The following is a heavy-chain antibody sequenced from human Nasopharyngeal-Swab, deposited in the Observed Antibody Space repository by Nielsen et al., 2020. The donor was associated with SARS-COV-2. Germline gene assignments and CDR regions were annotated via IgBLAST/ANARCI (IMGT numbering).Heavy chain of an antibody. V-gene: IGHV3-23*01. CDR2: ISSKGDST. J-gene: IGHJ6*02. CDR1: GFSFSTYA. Sequence: GGSLRLSCAASGFSFSTYAMSWVRQAPGQGLEFVSGISSKGDSTQYADSVRGRFTVSRENSKNTLFLQMNSLRAEDTALYYCAKDLGITMVRGVIRGYYGMDVWGHGTKVTVS. D-gene: IGHD3-10*01. CDR3: AKDLGITMVRGVIRGYYGMDV.